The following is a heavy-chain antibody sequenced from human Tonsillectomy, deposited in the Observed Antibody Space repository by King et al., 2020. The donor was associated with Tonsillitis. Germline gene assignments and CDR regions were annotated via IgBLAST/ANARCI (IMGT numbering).Heavy chain of an antibody. CDR3: ARYWGDGRQVPLDY. CDR2: ISSGTGYI. CDR1: GFSFSRYS. V-gene: IGHV3-21*01. J-gene: IGHJ4*02. D-gene: IGHD5-24*01. Sequence: VQPVQSGGGLVKPGGSLRLSCAASGFSFSRYSMTWVRQAPGKGLEWVSSISSGTGYIYYADSVKGRFIISRDNAKNSLYLQMNSLRAEDTAVYYCARYWGDGRQVPLDYWGQGTLVTVSS.